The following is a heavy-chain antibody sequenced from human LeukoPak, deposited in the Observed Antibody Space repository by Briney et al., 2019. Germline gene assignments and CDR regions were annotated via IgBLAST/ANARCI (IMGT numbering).Heavy chain of an antibody. CDR1: GFTFSSYA. Sequence: GGSLRLSCAASGFTFSSYAMSWVRQAPGKGLEWVSAISGSGGSTYYADSVKGRFTISRDNSKNTLYLQMNSLRAEDTAVYYCAKDFWSGSGYYPFDYWGQGTLVTVSS. CDR3: AKDFWSGSGYYPFDY. D-gene: IGHD5-12*01. V-gene: IGHV3-23*01. J-gene: IGHJ4*02. CDR2: ISGSGGST.